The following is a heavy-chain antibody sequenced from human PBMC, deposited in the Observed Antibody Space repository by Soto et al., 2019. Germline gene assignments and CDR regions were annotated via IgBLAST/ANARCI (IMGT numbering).Heavy chain of an antibody. Sequence: GESLKISCKGSGYSFTSYWIGWVRQMPGKGLEWMGIIYPGDSDTRYGPSFQGQVTISADKSISTAYLQWSSLKASDTAMYYCARRLVGSASSGWYYFDYWGQGTLVTVSS. CDR1: GYSFTSYW. D-gene: IGHD6-19*01. CDR2: IYPGDSDT. V-gene: IGHV5-51*01. CDR3: ARRLVGSASSGWYYFDY. J-gene: IGHJ4*02.